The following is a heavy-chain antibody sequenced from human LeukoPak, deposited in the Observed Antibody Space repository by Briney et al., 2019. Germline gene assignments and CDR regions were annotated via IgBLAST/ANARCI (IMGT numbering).Heavy chain of an antibody. Sequence: GGSLRLSCAASGFTFSSYAMSWVRQAPGKGLEWVSAISGSGGSTYYADSVKGRFTISRDNSKNTLYLQMNSLRAEGTAVYYCAKDATYYYDSSGYYRAFDYWGQGTLVTVSS. CDR1: GFTFSSYA. D-gene: IGHD3-22*01. CDR2: ISGSGGST. CDR3: AKDATYYYDSSGYYRAFDY. J-gene: IGHJ4*02. V-gene: IGHV3-23*01.